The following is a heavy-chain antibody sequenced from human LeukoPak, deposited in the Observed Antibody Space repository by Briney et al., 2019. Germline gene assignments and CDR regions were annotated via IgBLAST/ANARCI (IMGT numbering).Heavy chain of an antibody. CDR3: ARDPRYFGVVIGIDY. CDR1: GFTFSSYA. CDR2: ISYDGSNK. V-gene: IGHV3-30-3*01. J-gene: IGHJ4*02. D-gene: IGHD3-3*01. Sequence: GGSLRLSCAASGFTFSSYAMHWVRQAPGKGLEWVAVISYDGSNKYYADSVKGRFTISRDNSKNTLHLQMNSLRAEDTAVYYCARDPRYFGVVIGIDYWGQGTLVTVSS.